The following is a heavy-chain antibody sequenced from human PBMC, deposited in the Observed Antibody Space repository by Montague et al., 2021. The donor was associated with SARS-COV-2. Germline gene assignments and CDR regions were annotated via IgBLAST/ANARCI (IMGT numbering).Heavy chain of an antibody. Sequence: SRRFSCDASGFIFSSYAMHWVRQAPGKGLEWVAVISYDGSNKYYADSVKGRFTISRDNSKNTLYLQMNSLRAEDTAVYYCARDNYDYVWGSYRYIYWGQGTLVTVSS. CDR1: GFIFSSYA. V-gene: IGHV3-30*04. D-gene: IGHD3-16*02. CDR3: ARDNYDYVWGSYRYIY. CDR2: ISYDGSNK. J-gene: IGHJ4*02.